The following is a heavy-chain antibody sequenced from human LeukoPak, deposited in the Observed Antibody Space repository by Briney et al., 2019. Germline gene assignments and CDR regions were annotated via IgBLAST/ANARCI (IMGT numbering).Heavy chain of an antibody. Sequence: PGRSLRLSCAASGFTFSSYAMHWVRQAPGKGLEWVAVISYDGSNKYYADSVKGRFTISRDNSKNTLYLQMNSLRAEDTAVYYCARDQLGYPSSWYGDYYYGMDVWGQGTTVTVSS. V-gene: IGHV3-30-3*01. J-gene: IGHJ6*02. D-gene: IGHD6-13*01. CDR2: ISYDGSNK. CDR1: GFTFSSYA. CDR3: ARDQLGYPSSWYGDYYYGMDV.